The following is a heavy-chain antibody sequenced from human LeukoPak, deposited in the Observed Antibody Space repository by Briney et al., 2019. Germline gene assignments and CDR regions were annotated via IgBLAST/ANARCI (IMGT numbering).Heavy chain of an antibody. Sequence: SETLSLTCTVSGGSISSYYWSWIRQPPGKGLEWIGYIYYSGSTNYNPSLKSRVTISVDTSKNQFSLKLSSVTAADTAVYYCARDLFGSGWFEDWGQGTLVTVSS. CDR2: IYYSGST. CDR3: ARDLFGSGWFED. J-gene: IGHJ4*02. D-gene: IGHD6-19*01. CDR1: GGSISSYY. V-gene: IGHV4-59*01.